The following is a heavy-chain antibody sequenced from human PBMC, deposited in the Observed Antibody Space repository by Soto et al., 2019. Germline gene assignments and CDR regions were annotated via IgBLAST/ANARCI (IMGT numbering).Heavy chain of an antibody. Sequence: QVQLVQSGAEVKKPGSSVKVSCKASGGTFSSYAISWVRQAPGQGLEWMGGIIPIFGTANYAQKFQGRVTITADESTSTDYMELSSLRSEDTAVYYCASQYCSVGSCYYYYYGMDVWGQGTTVTVSS. CDR1: GGTFSSYA. V-gene: IGHV1-69*12. CDR3: ASQYCSVGSCYYYYYGMDV. CDR2: IIPIFGTA. D-gene: IGHD2-15*01. J-gene: IGHJ6*02.